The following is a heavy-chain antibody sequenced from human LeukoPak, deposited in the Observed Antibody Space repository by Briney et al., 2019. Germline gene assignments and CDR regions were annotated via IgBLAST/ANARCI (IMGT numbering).Heavy chain of an antibody. J-gene: IGHJ4*02. V-gene: IGHV3-7*01. CDR1: GFTFSSYW. Sequence: GGSLRLSCAASGFTFSSYWMSWVRQAPGKGLEWVANIKQDGSEKYYVDSVKGRFTISRDNAKNSLYLQMNSLRAEDTAVYYCASGSHIVPVDYWGRGTLVTVSS. CDR2: IKQDGSEK. CDR3: ASGSHIVPVDY. D-gene: IGHD2-2*01.